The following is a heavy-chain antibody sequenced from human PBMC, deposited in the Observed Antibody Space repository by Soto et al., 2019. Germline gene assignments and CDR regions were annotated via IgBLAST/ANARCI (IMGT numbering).Heavy chain of an antibody. J-gene: IGHJ3*02. CDR3: AKGRSITMIVVVINDAFEI. V-gene: IGHV3-30*18. CDR2: ISYDGSNK. D-gene: IGHD3-22*01. Sequence: QVQLVESGGGVVQPGRSLRLSCAASGFTFSSYGMHWVRQAPGKGLEWVAVISYDGSNKYYADSVKGRFTISRDNSKNTLYLQMNSLRAEDTAVYYCAKGRSITMIVVVINDAFEIWGQGTMVTVSS. CDR1: GFTFSSYG.